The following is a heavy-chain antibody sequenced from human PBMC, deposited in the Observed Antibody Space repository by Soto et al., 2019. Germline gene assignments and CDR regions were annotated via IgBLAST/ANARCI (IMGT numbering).Heavy chain of an antibody. CDR2: IYYSGST. CDR3: ASTYYDFWSGYYSGMDV. V-gene: IGHV4-39*01. CDR1: GGSISSSSYY. J-gene: IGHJ6*02. Sequence: SETLSLTCTVSGGSISSSSYYWGWIRQPPGKGLEWIGSIYYSGSTYYNPSLKSRVTISVDTSKNQFSLKLSSVTAADTAVYYCASTYYDFWSGYYSGMDVWGQGTTVTVSS. D-gene: IGHD3-3*01.